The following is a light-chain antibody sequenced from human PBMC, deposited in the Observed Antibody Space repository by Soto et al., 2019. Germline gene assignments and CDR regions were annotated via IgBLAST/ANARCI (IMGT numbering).Light chain of an antibody. J-gene: IGKJ4*01. V-gene: IGKV3-15*01. CDR2: GAS. CDR3: QQYDNWPLT. CDR1: QSVSSN. Sequence: EIVLTQSPATLSLSPVERATLSCRASQSVSSNLAWYQQKPGQAPRFLIYGASTRATGIPARFSGSGSGTEFTLTISSLQSEDFAVYYCQQYDNWPLTFGGGTKVDIK.